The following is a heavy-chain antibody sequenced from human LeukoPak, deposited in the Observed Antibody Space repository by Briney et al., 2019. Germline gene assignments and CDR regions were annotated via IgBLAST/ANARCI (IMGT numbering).Heavy chain of an antibody. D-gene: IGHD5-18*01. J-gene: IGHJ4*02. CDR2: IYYSGST. Sequence: SETLSLTCTVSGGSITSYYWSWIRQPPGKGLEWIGYIYYSGSTNYNPSLKSRVTISVDTSKNQFSLKLSSVTAADTAVYYCARGRRDTAMVHFDYWGQGTLVTVSS. V-gene: IGHV4-59*12. CDR3: ARGRRDTAMVHFDY. CDR1: GGSITSYY.